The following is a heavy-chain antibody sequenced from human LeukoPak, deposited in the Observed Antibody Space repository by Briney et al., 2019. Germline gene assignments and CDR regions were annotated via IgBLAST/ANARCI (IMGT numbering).Heavy chain of an antibody. J-gene: IGHJ4*02. CDR1: GGTFSSYA. Sequence: ASVKVSCKASGGTFSSYAISWVRQAPGQGLEWMGWMNPNSGNTGYAQKFQGRVTMTRNTSISTAYMELSSLRSEDTAVYYCARHSPGTGIFDYWGQGTLVTISS. V-gene: IGHV1-8*02. CDR3: ARHSPGTGIFDY. CDR2: MNPNSGNT.